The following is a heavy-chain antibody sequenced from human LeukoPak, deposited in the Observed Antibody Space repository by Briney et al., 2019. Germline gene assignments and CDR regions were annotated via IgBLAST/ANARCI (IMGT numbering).Heavy chain of an antibody. CDR2: ISAYNGNT. Sequence: ASVKVSCKASGYTFISYAMHWVRQAPGQGLEWMGWISAYNGNTNYAQKLQGRVTMTTDTSTSTAYMELRSLRSDDTAVYYCARARSSVTATDYWGQGTLVTVSS. CDR1: GYTFISYA. CDR3: ARARSSVTATDY. J-gene: IGHJ4*02. D-gene: IGHD2-21*02. V-gene: IGHV1-18*01.